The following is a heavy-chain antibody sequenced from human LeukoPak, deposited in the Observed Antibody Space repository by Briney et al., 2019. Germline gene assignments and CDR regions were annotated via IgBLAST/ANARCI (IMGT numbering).Heavy chain of an antibody. V-gene: IGHV4-34*01. CDR2: INHSGST. Sequence: SETLSLTCAVYGGSFSGYYWSWIRQPPEKGLEWIGEINHSGSTNYNPSLKSRVTISVDTSKNQFSLKLSSVTAADTAVYYCARATSIVGATVLDYWGQGTLVTVSS. CDR1: GGSFSGYY. D-gene: IGHD1-26*01. J-gene: IGHJ4*02. CDR3: ARATSIVGATVLDY.